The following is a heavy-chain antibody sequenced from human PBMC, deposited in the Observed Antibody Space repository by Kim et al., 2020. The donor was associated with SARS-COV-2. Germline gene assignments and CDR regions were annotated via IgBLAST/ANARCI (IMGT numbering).Heavy chain of an antibody. Sequence: GGSLRLSCAASGFTFSSYWMHWVRQAPGKGLVWVSRINSDGSSTSYADSVKGRFTISRDNAKNTLYLQMNSLRAEDTAVYYCAREAYDFWSGYSSAYWGQGTLVTVSS. J-gene: IGHJ4*02. CDR1: GFTFSSYW. CDR3: AREAYDFWSGYSSAY. V-gene: IGHV3-74*01. D-gene: IGHD3-3*01. CDR2: INSDGSST.